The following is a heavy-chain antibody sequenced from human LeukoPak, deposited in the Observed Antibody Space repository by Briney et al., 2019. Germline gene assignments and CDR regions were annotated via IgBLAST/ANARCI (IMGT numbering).Heavy chain of an antibody. CDR1: GGSISSSSYY. J-gene: IGHJ6*03. CDR2: INHSGST. Sequence: SETLSLTCTVSGGSISSSSYYWSWLRQPPGKGLEWIGEINHSGSTNYNPSLKSRVTISVDTSKNQFSLKLSSVTAADTAVYYCARDTTGGSWSFYYYYYMDVWGKGTTVTVSS. D-gene: IGHD6-13*01. CDR3: ARDTTGGSWSFYYYYYMDV. V-gene: IGHV4-39*07.